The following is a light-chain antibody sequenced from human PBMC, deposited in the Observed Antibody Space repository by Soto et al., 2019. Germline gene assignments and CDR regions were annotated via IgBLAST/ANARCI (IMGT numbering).Light chain of an antibody. CDR3: QQRSNWPPWT. J-gene: IGKJ1*01. CDR2: GAS. Sequence: EIVMTQSPATLSVSPGERATLSCRASQSVNSKLAWYQQKPGRAPRLLIYGASTRATGIPARFSGSGSGTEFTLTISSLEPEDFAVYYCQQRSNWPPWTFGQGTKVDIK. CDR1: QSVNSK. V-gene: IGKV3-15*01.